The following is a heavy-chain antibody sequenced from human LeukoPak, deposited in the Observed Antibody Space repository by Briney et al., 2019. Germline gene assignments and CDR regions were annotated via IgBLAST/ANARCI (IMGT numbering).Heavy chain of an antibody. V-gene: IGHV5-51*01. CDR3: ARQYSSSWYGLDY. J-gene: IGHJ4*02. Sequence: GESLQISCQGSGYSFTSYWIGWVRPMPGKGLEWMGIIYPGDSDTRYCPSFQGQVTISADKSISTAYLQWSSLKASDTAMYYCARQYSSSWYGLDYWGQGTLVTVSS. D-gene: IGHD6-13*01. CDR1: GYSFTSYW. CDR2: IYPGDSDT.